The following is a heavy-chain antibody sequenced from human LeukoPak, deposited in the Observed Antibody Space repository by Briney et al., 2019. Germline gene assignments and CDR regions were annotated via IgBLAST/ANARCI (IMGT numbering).Heavy chain of an antibody. CDR3: ASTKDYDFRSGYAY. Sequence: PSETLSHTCAVSVGGLTVYTSGSFSQAPGKGLEWIGEINHGGSINHNPSLQSTVTISIDMSKNQCYLKMTSMTAADTAMYYCASTKDYDFRSGYAYWGQGTLVTVAS. CDR1: VGGLTVYT. D-gene: IGHD3-3*01. J-gene: IGHJ4*02. V-gene: IGHV4-34*01. CDR2: INHGGSI.